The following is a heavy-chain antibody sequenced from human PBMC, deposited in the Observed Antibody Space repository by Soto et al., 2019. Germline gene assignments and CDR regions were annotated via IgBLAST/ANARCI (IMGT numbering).Heavy chain of an antibody. CDR1: GGSISSSSYY. Sequence: TLSLTCTVSGGSISSSSYYWGWIRQPPGKGLEWIGSIYYSGSTYYNPSLKSRVTISVDTSKNQFSLKLSSVTAADTAVYYCARLPFKYYYDSSGYHNIFDYWGQGTLVTVS. D-gene: IGHD3-22*01. CDR3: ARLPFKYYYDSSGYHNIFDY. J-gene: IGHJ4*02. V-gene: IGHV4-39*01. CDR2: IYYSGST.